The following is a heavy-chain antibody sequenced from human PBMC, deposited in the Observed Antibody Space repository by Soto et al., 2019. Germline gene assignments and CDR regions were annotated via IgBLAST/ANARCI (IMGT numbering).Heavy chain of an antibody. CDR1: GGSISSGGYY. V-gene: IGHV4-31*03. J-gene: IGHJ6*02. CDR2: IYYSGGT. D-gene: IGHD3-10*01. Sequence: QVQLQESGPGLVKPSQTLSLTCTVSGGSISSGGYYWSWIRQHPGKGLEWIGYIYYSGGTYYNPSLKSRVTISVDTSKNQFSLKLSSVTAADTAVYYCAIAIRHFGNYYGMDVWGQGTTVTVSS. CDR3: AIAIRHFGNYYGMDV.